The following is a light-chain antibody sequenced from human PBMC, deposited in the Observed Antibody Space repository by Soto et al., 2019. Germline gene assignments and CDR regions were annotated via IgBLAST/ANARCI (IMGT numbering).Light chain of an antibody. CDR2: DVS. V-gene: IGLV2-14*03. J-gene: IGLJ2*01. CDR1: SSDVGGYNY. Sequence: QSVLTQPASVSGSPGQSITISCTGTSSDVGGYNYVSWYQQHPGKAPKLMIYDVSNRPSGVSNRFSGSKSGNTASLTISGLQAEDEADYYCSSYTRSGTLGHVVFGGGTKLTVL. CDR3: SSYTRSGTLGHVV.